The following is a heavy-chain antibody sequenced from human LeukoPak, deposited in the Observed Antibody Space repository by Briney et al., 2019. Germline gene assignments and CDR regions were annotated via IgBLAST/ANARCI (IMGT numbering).Heavy chain of an antibody. J-gene: IGHJ4*02. V-gene: IGHV4-30-4*01. CDR1: GGSISSGDYY. Sequence: SETLSLTCTVSGGSISSGDYYWSWIRQPPGKGLEWIGYIYYSGSTYYNPSLKSRVTISVDTSKNQFSLKLSSVTAADTAVYYCAGRYCSGGSCYRGPPSIDYWGQGTLVTVSS. D-gene: IGHD2-15*01. CDR2: IYYSGST. CDR3: AGRYCSGGSCYRGPPSIDY.